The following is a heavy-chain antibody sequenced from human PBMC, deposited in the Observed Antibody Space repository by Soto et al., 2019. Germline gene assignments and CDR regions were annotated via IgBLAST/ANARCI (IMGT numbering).Heavy chain of an antibody. Sequence: PGGSLRLSCAASGFSFSTYAMSWVRQAPGKGLEWVSGFSVSGAGTHYADSLRGRFTISRDNSKNTLYLQMNSLRVEDTAVYYCAKIYGSGGNYYAMDVWGQGTTVTVSS. V-gene: IGHV3-23*01. CDR3: AKIYGSGGNYYAMDV. D-gene: IGHD3-16*01. CDR2: FSVSGAGT. J-gene: IGHJ6*02. CDR1: GFSFSTYA.